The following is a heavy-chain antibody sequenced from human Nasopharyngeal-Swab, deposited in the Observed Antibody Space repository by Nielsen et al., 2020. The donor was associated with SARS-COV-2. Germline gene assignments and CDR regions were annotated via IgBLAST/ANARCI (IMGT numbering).Heavy chain of an antibody. J-gene: IGHJ4*02. CDR3: ATAPYGSGSGDFLDY. D-gene: IGHD3-10*01. V-gene: IGHV1-24*01. CDR1: GYTLTESS. CDR2: FDPEDGET. Sequence: ASVKVSCKVSGYTLTESSMHWVRQAPGKGLEWMGGFDPEDGETIYAQKFQGRVTMTEDTSTDTAYMELSSLRSEDTAVYYCATAPYGSGSGDFLDYWGQGTLVTVSS.